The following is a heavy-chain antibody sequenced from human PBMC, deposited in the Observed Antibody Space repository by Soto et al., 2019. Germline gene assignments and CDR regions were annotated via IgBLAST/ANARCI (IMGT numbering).Heavy chain of an antibody. CDR1: GGIFDDFI. CDR3: ARNGTYRRSVSQYTGMDV. V-gene: IGHV1-69*01. J-gene: IGHJ6*02. Sequence: QVQLVQSGAEVKEPGSSVKVSCKASGGIFDDFIINWVRQTPGQGLEWMGGVVPMFGTPTYAERFKGRVTISATGSTSTVYMELTRLRSEDTAVYYCARNGTYRRSVSQYTGMDVWGQGTTVTVS. CDR2: VVPMFGTP. D-gene: IGHD1-7*01.